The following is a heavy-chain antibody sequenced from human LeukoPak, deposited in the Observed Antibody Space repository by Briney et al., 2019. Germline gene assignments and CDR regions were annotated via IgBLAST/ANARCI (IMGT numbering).Heavy chain of an antibody. CDR3: ARDLLSLGSAALDI. CDR2: ISAYNGNT. J-gene: IGHJ4*02. CDR1: GYTFTSYG. Sequence: ASVKVSCKASGYTFTSYGISWVRQAPGQGLEWMGWISAYNGNTNYAQKLQGRVTMTTDTSTSTAYMELRSLRSDDTAVYYCARDLLSLGSAALDIWGQGTLVTVSS. V-gene: IGHV1-18*01. D-gene: IGHD1-26*01.